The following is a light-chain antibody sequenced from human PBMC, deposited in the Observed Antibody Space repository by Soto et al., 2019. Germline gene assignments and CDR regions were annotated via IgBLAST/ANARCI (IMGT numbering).Light chain of an antibody. Sequence: DIQLTQSPSFLSASVGARVTITCRASQGLSSYLAWYQQKPGKAPKLMIYAASTLQSGVPSRFSGSRSGTEFTLTISSRKHEDFATYYCQQLNSYPTWTFGQGTKVDIK. CDR3: QQLNSYPTWT. CDR2: AAS. CDR1: QGLSSY. J-gene: IGKJ1*01. V-gene: IGKV1-9*01.